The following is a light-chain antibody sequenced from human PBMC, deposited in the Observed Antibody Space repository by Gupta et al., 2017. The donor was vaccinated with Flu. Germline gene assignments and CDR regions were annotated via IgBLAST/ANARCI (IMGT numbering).Light chain of an antibody. CDR2: STN. J-gene: IGLJ3*02. CDR1: SGSVSSTNT. V-gene: IGLV8-61*01. CDR3: VLHVGSGIWV. Sequence: QTVVTQEPSFSVSPGGTVTPTCGLSSGSVSSTNTPSWYQQTPGQAPRTLIYSTNTRSSGVPDRFSGSIVGNKAALTITGAQADDESDYYCVLHVGSGIWVFGGGTKVTVL.